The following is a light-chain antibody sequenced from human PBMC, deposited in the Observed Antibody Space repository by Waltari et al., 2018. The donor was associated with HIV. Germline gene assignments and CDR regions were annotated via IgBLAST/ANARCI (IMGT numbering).Light chain of an antibody. J-gene: IGLJ2*01. Sequence: SYELTQPPSVSVSPGQTASITCSGDKLGEKYVSWYQQRTGQSPVLVIYQDTGRPSGIPDRLSGSNSGITATLTISGTQAMEEADYYCQAWDSSAVVFGGGTKLTVL. CDR1: KLGEKY. CDR2: QDT. CDR3: QAWDSSAVV. V-gene: IGLV3-1*01.